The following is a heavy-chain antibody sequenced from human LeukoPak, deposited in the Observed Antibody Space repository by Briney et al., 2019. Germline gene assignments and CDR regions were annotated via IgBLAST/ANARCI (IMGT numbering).Heavy chain of an antibody. D-gene: IGHD2-15*01. J-gene: IGHJ5*02. CDR2: LGSIRCYI. CDR1: GLLHHRYC. V-gene: IGHV3-21*01. Sequence: PGRAQRLSRAASGLLHHRYCMLWVRHAPARGLEWGSSLGSIRCYIYYADSVKGRFTISRDNAENSLYLQMNSLRAEDTAVYYCAKSACSGGICYPPTLNWFDPWGQGTLVTVSS. CDR3: AKSACSGGICYPPTLNWFDP.